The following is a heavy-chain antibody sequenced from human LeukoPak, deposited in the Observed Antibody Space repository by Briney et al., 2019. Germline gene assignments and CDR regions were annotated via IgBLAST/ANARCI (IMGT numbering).Heavy chain of an antibody. CDR2: IIPIFGTA. CDR1: GGTFSSYA. D-gene: IGHD2-15*01. V-gene: IGHV1-69*13. Sequence: SVKVSCKASGGTFSSYAISWVRQAPGQGLEWMGGIIPIFGTANYAQKFQGRVTITADESTSTAYMELSSLRFEDTAVYYCAREQYCSGGSCYGYWGQGTLVTVSS. J-gene: IGHJ4*02. CDR3: AREQYCSGGSCYGY.